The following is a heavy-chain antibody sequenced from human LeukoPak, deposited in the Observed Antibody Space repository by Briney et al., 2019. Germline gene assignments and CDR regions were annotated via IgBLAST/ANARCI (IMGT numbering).Heavy chain of an antibody. Sequence: GSSVKVSCKASGGTFSSYAISWVRQAPGQGPEWMGRIIPIFGTANYAQKFQGRVTITTDESTSTAYMELSSLRSEDTAVYYCASYLVPPSEWSDRDWFDPWGQGTLVTVSS. CDR2: IIPIFGTA. D-gene: IGHD3-3*01. V-gene: IGHV1-69*05. CDR3: ASYLVPPSEWSDRDWFDP. CDR1: GGTFSSYA. J-gene: IGHJ5*02.